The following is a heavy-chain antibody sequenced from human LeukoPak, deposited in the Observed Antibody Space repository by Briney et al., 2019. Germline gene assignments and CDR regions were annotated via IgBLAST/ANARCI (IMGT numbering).Heavy chain of an antibody. CDR3: AREFRDCSGGSCYYIADY. V-gene: IGHV1-2*02. Sequence: EASVKVSCKASGYTFTGYFMYWVRQAPGQGLEWMGWINHNSGGTNYAQKFQGRVTMTRDTSISTAYMELSRLRSDDTAVYYCAREFRDCSGGSCYYIADYWGQGTLVTVSS. D-gene: IGHD2-15*01. CDR1: GYTFTGYF. J-gene: IGHJ4*02. CDR2: INHNSGGT.